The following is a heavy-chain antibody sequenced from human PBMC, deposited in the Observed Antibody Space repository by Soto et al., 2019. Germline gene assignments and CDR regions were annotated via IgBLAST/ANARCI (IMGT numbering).Heavy chain of an antibody. V-gene: IGHV4-39*01. CDR3: ARRKQLGPFDY. D-gene: IGHD6-13*01. CDR2: IYYSGST. J-gene: IGHJ4*02. CDR1: GGSISSSSYY. Sequence: QLQLQESGPGLVKPSETLSLTCTVSGGSISSSSYYWGWIRQPPGKGLEWIGSIYYSGSTYYNPSLKSRVTISVDTSKNQFSLTLSSVTAADTAVYYCARRKQLGPFDYWGQGTLVTVSS.